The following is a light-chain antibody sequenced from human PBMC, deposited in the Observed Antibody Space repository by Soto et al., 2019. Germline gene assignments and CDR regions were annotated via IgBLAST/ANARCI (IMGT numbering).Light chain of an antibody. CDR2: EDT. Sequence: QSVLTQPASVSGSPGQSITISCTGTSSDVGSYNLVSWYQQHPGEAPKLMIYEDTKRPSGVSYRFSASKSGNTASLTISGLQAEDEADYYCCSYASGNTYVFXAGTKVTVL. CDR1: SSDVGSYNL. J-gene: IGLJ1*01. V-gene: IGLV2-23*01. CDR3: CSYASGNTYV.